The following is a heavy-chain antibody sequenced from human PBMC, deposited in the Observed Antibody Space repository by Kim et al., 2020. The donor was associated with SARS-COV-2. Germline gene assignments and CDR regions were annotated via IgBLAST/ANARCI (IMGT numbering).Heavy chain of an antibody. CDR3: AKFLDYAWRWFDP. J-gene: IGHJ5*02. CDR1: RFTFSIYA. V-gene: IGHV3-23*01. Sequence: GGSLRLSCAASRFTFSIYAMSWVRQAPGKGLEWVSAISGSGGTTYYADSVKGRFTISRDNSKNTLYLQMNSLRAEDTAVYYCAKFLDYAWRWFDPWGQGTLVTVSS. D-gene: IGHD3-3*01. CDR2: ISGSGGTT.